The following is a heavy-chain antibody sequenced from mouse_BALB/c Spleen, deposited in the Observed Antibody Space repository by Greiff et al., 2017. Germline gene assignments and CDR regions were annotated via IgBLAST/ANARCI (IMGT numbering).Heavy chain of an antibody. V-gene: IGHV3-6*02. CDR1: GYSITSGYY. CDR3: ARSLSD. CDR2: ISYDGSN. Sequence: EVKLQESGPGLVKPSQSLSLTCSVTGYSITSGYYWNWIRQFPGNKLEWMGYISYDGSNNYNPSLKNRISITRDTSKNQFFLKLNSVTTEDTATYYCARSLSDWGQGTLVTVSA. J-gene: IGHJ3*01.